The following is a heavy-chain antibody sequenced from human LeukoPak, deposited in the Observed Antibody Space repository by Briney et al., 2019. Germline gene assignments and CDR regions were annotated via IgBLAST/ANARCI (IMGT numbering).Heavy chain of an antibody. V-gene: IGHV3-7*01. J-gene: IGHJ4*02. CDR1: GFTFSSYW. Sequence: GGSLRLSCAASGFTFSSYWMSWVRQAPGKGLEWVANIKQDGSEKYYVDSVKGRFTISRDNAKNSLYLQMNSLRAEDTAVYYCATYCSGYYRRLDYWGQGTLVTVSS. CDR3: ATYCSGYYRRLDY. D-gene: IGHD3-22*01. CDR2: IKQDGSEK.